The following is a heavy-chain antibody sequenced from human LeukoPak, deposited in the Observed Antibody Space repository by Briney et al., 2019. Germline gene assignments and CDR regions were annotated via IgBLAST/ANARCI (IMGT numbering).Heavy chain of an antibody. D-gene: IGHD3-10*01. V-gene: IGHV1-3*01. CDR1: GYTFTSYA. J-gene: IGHJ5*02. CDR3: ARVSMVRGVISWFDP. Sequence: ASVKVSCKASGYTFTSYAMHWVRQAPGQRLERMGWINAGNGNTKYSQKFQGRVTITRDTSASTAYMELSSLRSEDTAVYYCARVSMVRGVISWFDPWGQGTLVTVSS. CDR2: INAGNGNT.